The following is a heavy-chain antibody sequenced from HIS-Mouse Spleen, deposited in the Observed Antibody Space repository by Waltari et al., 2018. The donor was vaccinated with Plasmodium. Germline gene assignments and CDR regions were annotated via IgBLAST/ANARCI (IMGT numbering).Heavy chain of an antibody. V-gene: IGHV4-34*01. D-gene: IGHD6-6*01. CDR1: GGSFSGYY. CDR2: INHSGST. CDR3: ARVRPGYYFDY. Sequence: QVQLQQWGAGLLKPSETLSLTCAVYGGSFSGYYWSWIRQPPGKGLEWIGEINHSGSTTDNPALKSRVTISVDTSKNQFSLKLSSVTAADTAVYYCARVRPGYYFDYWGQGTLVTVSS. J-gene: IGHJ4*02.